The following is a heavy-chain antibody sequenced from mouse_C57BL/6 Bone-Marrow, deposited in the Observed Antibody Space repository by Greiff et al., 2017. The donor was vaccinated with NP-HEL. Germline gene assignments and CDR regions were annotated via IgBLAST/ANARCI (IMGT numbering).Heavy chain of an antibody. J-gene: IGHJ2*01. D-gene: IGHD2-4*01. CDR3: ARGGDYGYFDY. CDR2: ISDGGSYT. V-gene: IGHV5-4*01. Sequence: EVQLVESGGGLVKPGGSLKLSCAASGFTFSSYAMSWVRQTPEKRLEWVATISDGGSYTYYPDNVKGRFTISRDNAKNNLYLQMSHLKSEDTAMYYCARGGDYGYFDYWGQGTTLTVSS. CDR1: GFTFSSYA.